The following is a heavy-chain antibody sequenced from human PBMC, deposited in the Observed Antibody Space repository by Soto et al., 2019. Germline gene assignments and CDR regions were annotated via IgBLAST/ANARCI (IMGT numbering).Heavy chain of an antibody. CDR2: INPSGGST. CDR1: GYTFTSYY. Sequence: GASVKVSCKASGYTFTSYYMHWVRQAPGQGLEWMGIINPSGGSTSYAQKFQGRVTMTRDTSTSTVYMELSSLRSEDTAVYYCARTSNEDYGDYPLYYFDYWGQGTLVTVSS. J-gene: IGHJ4*02. CDR3: ARTSNEDYGDYPLYYFDY. V-gene: IGHV1-46*03. D-gene: IGHD4-17*01.